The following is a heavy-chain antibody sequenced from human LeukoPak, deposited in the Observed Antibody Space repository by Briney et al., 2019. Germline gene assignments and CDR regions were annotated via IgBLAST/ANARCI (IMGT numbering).Heavy chain of an antibody. D-gene: IGHD3-3*01. Sequence: LSLTCTVSGYSISSGYYWGWVRQAPGKGLEWIAYLSSSGSAFSYADSVKGRFTIARDNAKNSVYLEMNSLRADDTAVYYCARSARLMKGVVEVTALDDWGQGTLVTVSS. CDR2: LSSSGSAF. CDR3: ARSARLMKGVVEVTALDD. V-gene: IGHV3-11*04. CDR1: GYSISSGYY. J-gene: IGHJ4*02.